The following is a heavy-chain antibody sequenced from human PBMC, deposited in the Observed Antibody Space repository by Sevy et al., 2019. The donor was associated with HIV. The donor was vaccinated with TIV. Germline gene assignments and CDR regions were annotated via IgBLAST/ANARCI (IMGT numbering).Heavy chain of an antibody. J-gene: IGHJ4*02. CDR3: ARAGYSGYDFDY. CDR1: GGSISSGDYY. D-gene: IGHD5-12*01. V-gene: IGHV4-30-4*01. Sequence: SETLSLTCTVSGGSISSGDYYWSWIRQPPGKGLEWIGYIYYSGSTYYNPSLKSRITISVDTSKNQFSLKLSSVTAADTAVYYCARAGYSGYDFDYWGQGTLVTDSS. CDR2: IYYSGST.